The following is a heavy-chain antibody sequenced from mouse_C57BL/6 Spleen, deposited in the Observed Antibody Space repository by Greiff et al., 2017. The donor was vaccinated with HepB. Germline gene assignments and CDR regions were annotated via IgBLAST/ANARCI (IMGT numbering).Heavy chain of an antibody. V-gene: IGHV7-3*01. CDR3: ARSLSNYYAMDY. D-gene: IGHD2-5*01. Sequence: EVQVVESGGGLVQPGGSLSLSCAASGFTFTDYYMSWVRQPPGKALEWLGFIRNKANGYTTEYSASVKGRFTISRDNSQSILYLQMNALRAEDSATYYCARSLSNYYAMDYWGQGTSVTVSS. J-gene: IGHJ4*01. CDR2: IRNKANGYTT. CDR1: GFTFTDYY.